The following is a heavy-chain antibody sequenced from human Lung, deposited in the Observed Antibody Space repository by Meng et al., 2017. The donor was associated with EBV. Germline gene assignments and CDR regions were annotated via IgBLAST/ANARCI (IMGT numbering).Heavy chain of an antibody. CDR1: GFSLSSYA. CDR3: ARGATSVFDL. V-gene: IGHV3-33*01. CDR2: IWYDGSKK. Sequence: VQVVEVGGGLVKPGGSLRLSRTASGFSLSSYAMHWVRQAPGKGLEWVTIIWYDGSKKHYADSVRGRFTISRDNSKNTLHLQMNSLRVEDTAVYYCARGATSVFDLWGRGTLVTVSS. J-gene: IGHJ2*01.